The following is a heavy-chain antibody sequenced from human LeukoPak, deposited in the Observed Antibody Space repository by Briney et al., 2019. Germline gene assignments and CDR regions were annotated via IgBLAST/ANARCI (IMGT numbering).Heavy chain of an antibody. Sequence: GGSLRLSCAASGFTVSSNYMTWVRQAPGKGLEWVSVIYSGGSTYYADSVKVRFTISRDNSKNTLYLQMNSLRAEDTAVYYCARDDVAVAGTDYWGQGTLVTVSS. V-gene: IGHV3-53*01. CDR1: GFTVSSNY. D-gene: IGHD6-19*01. J-gene: IGHJ4*02. CDR2: IYSGGST. CDR3: ARDDVAVAGTDY.